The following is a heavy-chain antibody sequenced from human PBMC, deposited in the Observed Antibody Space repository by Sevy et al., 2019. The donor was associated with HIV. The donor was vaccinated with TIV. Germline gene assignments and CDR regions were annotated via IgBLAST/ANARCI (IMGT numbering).Heavy chain of an antibody. D-gene: IGHD2-2*01. CDR2: IYYSGSS. CDR3: ARAHPSNIVVVPAAQGAFDI. CDR1: GGSISSYY. Sequence: SETLSLTCTVSGGSISSYYWSWIRQPPGKGLEWIGYIYYSGSSNYNPSLKSRVTISVDTSKNQFSLKLSSVTAADTAVYYSARAHPSNIVVVPAAQGAFDIWGQGTMVTVSS. J-gene: IGHJ3*02. V-gene: IGHV4-59*01.